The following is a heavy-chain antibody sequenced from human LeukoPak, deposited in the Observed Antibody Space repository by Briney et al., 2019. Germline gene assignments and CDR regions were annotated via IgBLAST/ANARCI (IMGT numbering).Heavy chain of an antibody. D-gene: IGHD4/OR15-4a*01. Sequence: TSETLSLTCTVSGGSISSSSYYWGWIRQPPGKGLEWSGSIYYSGSTYYNPSLKSRVTISVDTSKNQFSLKLSSVTAADTAVYYCARHLTTYFDYWGQGTLVTVSS. V-gene: IGHV4-39*01. J-gene: IGHJ4*02. CDR1: GGSISSSSYY. CDR3: ARHLTTYFDY. CDR2: IYYSGST.